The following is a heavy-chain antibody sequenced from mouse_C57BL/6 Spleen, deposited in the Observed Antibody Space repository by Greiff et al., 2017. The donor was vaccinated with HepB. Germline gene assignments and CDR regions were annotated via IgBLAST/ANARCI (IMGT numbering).Heavy chain of an antibody. CDR3: AKVSYYSKCAMDY. CDR1: GYTFTSYW. J-gene: IGHJ4*01. V-gene: IGHV1-52*01. CDR2: IDPSDSET. D-gene: IGHD2-5*01. Sequence: VQLQQSGAELVRPGSSVKLSCKASGYTFTSYWMHWVKQRPIQGLEWIGNIDPSDSETHYNQKFKDKATLTVDKSSSTAYMQLSSLTSEDSAVYYCAKVSYYSKCAMDYWGQGTSVTVSS.